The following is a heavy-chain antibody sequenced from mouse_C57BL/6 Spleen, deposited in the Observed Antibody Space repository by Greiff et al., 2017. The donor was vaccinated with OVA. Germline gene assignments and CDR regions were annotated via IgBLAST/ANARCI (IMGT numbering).Heavy chain of an antibody. V-gene: IGHV1-59*01. J-gene: IGHJ4*01. Sequence: QVQLQQPGAELVRPGTSVKLSCKASGYTFTSYWMHWVKQRPGQGLEWIGVIDPSDSNPNYNQKFKGKATLTVDTSSSTAYMQLSSLTSEDSAVYDCARVGWLSAMDYWGQGTSVTVSA. CDR2: IDPSDSNP. D-gene: IGHD2-3*01. CDR3: ARVGWLSAMDY. CDR1: GYTFTSYW.